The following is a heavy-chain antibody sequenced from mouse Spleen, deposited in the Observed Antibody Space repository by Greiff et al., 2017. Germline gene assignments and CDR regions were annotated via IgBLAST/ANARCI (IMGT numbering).Heavy chain of an antibody. CDR3: ASLFHFDY. D-gene: IGHD6-2*01. J-gene: IGHJ2*01. CDR2: IDPSDSYT. V-gene: IGHV1-50*01. Sequence: QVQLQQPGAELVKPGASVKLSCKASGYTFTSYWMQWVKQRPGQGLEWIGEIDPSDSYTNYNQKFKGKATLTVDTSSSTAYMQLSSLTSEDSAVYYCASLFHFDYWGQGTTLTVSS. CDR1: GYTFTSYW.